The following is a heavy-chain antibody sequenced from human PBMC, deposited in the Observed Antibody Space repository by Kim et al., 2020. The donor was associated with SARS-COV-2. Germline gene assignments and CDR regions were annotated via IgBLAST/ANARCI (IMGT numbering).Heavy chain of an antibody. CDR2: IQNDGTYT. J-gene: IGHJ4*02. D-gene: IGHD2-15*01. V-gene: IGHV3-74*01. CDR1: GFTLRTYW. CDR3: ARYTVVTGGDY. Sequence: GGSLRLSCAASGFTLRTYWMHWVHQAPGKGLVWVSRIQNDGTYTSYADSVRGRFIISRDNAKNTLFLEMNSLTAEDTAIYYCARYTVVTGGDYWGQGTLVTVSS.